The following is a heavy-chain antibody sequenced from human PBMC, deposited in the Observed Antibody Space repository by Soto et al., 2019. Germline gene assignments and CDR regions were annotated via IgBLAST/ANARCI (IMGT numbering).Heavy chain of an antibody. J-gene: IGHJ4*02. V-gene: IGHV3-33*01. CDR1: GFTFSSYG. CDR3: ARDRGSSWSSYYFDY. D-gene: IGHD6-13*01. Sequence: QVQLVESGGGVVQPGRSLRLSCAASGFTFSSYGMHWVRQAPGKGLEWVAVIWYDGSNKYYADSVKGRFTISRDNSKNTLYLQMNSLRAEDTAVYYCARDRGSSWSSYYFDYWGQGTLVTVSS. CDR2: IWYDGSNK.